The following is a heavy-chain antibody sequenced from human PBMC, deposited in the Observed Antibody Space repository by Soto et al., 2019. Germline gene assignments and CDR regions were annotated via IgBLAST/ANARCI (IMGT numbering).Heavy chain of an antibody. CDR3: ARDGDDSGWYGPAC. J-gene: IGHJ4*02. V-gene: IGHV3-30-3*01. CDR1: GFSFSTSA. CDR2: MAYDGSNK. D-gene: IGHD6-19*01. Sequence: QEQLVESGGGVVQPGRSLRLSCAASGFSFSTSAMHWVRQPPGKGLERVAVMAYDGSNKFYADSVKGRLTISRDNSHNTLYLQMSSLKPEDTAVYYCARDGDDSGWYGPACWGQGTRVSVSS.